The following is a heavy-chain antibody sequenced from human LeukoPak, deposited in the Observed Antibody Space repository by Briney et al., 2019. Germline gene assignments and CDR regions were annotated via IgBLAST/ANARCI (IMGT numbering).Heavy chain of an antibody. CDR2: IIPIFGTA. J-gene: IGHJ4*02. V-gene: IGHV1-69*13. Sequence: SVKVSCKASGGTFSSYAISWVRQAPGQGLEWMGGIIPIFGTANYAQKFQGRVTITADESTSTAYMELSSLRSEDTAVYYCARGPLRWLQQSGQDPEPYYFDYWGQGTLVTVSS. D-gene: IGHD5-24*01. CDR3: ARGPLRWLQQSGQDPEPYYFDY. CDR1: GGTFSSYA.